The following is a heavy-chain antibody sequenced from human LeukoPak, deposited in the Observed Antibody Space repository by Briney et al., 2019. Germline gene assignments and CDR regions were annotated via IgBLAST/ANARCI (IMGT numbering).Heavy chain of an antibody. J-gene: IGHJ6*02. CDR2: ISAYNGNT. Sequence: ASVKVSCKASGYTFTSYGISWVRHAPGQGLEWMCWISAYNGNTNYAQKLQGRVTMTTDTSTNTAYMELRSLRSADTAVYYCARTDFGPPGYYYYGMDVWGQGTTVTVSS. CDR1: GYTFTSYG. CDR3: ARTDFGPPGYYYYGMDV. D-gene: IGHD3-16*01. V-gene: IGHV1-18*01.